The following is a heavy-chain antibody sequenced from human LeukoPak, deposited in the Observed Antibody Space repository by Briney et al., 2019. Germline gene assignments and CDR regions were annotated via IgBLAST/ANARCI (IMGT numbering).Heavy chain of an antibody. D-gene: IGHD5-18*01. Sequence: GEPLKISCQGSGYSFTNYWIGWVRQMPGKGLEWMGIIYPGDSDTRYSPSFQGQVTISADKSISTAYLQWSSLKASDTAMYYCARQGAYSYGAFDIWGQGTMVTVSS. CDR2: IYPGDSDT. J-gene: IGHJ3*02. V-gene: IGHV5-51*01. CDR3: ARQGAYSYGAFDI. CDR1: GYSFTNYW.